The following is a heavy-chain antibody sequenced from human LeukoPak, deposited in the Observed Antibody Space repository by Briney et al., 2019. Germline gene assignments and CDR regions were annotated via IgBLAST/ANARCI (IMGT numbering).Heavy chain of an antibody. J-gene: IGHJ4*02. CDR3: ARDYSNYYGSGSYYQAGYFDY. D-gene: IGHD3-10*01. CDR1: GFTFSSYS. Sequence: GGSLRLSCAASGFTFSSYSMNWVRQAPGKGLEWVSSITSRSSYKYYADSVKGRFTISRDNAKNSLYLQMNSLRAEDTAVYYCARDYSNYYGSGSYYQAGYFDYWGQGTLVTVSS. CDR2: ITSRSSYK. V-gene: IGHV3-21*01.